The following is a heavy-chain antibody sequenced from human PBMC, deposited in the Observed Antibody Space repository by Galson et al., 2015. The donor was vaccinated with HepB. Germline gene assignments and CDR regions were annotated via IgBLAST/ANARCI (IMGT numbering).Heavy chain of an antibody. V-gene: IGHV3-48*01. D-gene: IGHD1-26*01. CDR3: ARIALSGSYWYFDY. Sequence: SLRLSCAASGFTFSSYTMNWVRQAPGKGLEWISYISTTSDNKFSADCVKGRFIISRDNAKNSLYLQMNSLRAEDTAVYYCARIALSGSYWYFDYWGQGTLVTVSS. J-gene: IGHJ4*02. CDR1: GFTFSSYT. CDR2: ISTTSDNK.